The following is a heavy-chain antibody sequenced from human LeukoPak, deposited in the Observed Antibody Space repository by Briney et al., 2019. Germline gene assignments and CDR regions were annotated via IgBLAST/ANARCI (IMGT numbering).Heavy chain of an antibody. V-gene: IGHV3-48*04. CDR1: GFTFSSYS. J-gene: IGHJ4*02. Sequence: GGSLRLSCAASGFTFSSYSMTWVRQAPGKGLEWVSYISSGSSTIYYADSVNGRFTISRDNAKNSLYLQMNSLRAEDTAVYYCARDTPGGATFNYWGQGTLVTVSS. CDR3: ARDTPGGATFNY. CDR2: ISSGSSTI. D-gene: IGHD1-26*01.